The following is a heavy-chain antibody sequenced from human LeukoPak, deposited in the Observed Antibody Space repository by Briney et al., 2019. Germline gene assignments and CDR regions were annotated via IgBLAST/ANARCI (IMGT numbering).Heavy chain of an antibody. D-gene: IGHD5-18*01. Sequence: PGGSLRLSCAASGFTFSSYAMSWVRQAPGKGPEWVSAISGSGGSTYYADSVKGRFTISRDNSKNTLYLQMNSLRAEDTAVYYCAKIPARGYSSYVWGQGTLVTVSS. J-gene: IGHJ4*02. CDR3: AKIPARGYSSYV. CDR1: GFTFSSYA. V-gene: IGHV3-23*01. CDR2: ISGSGGST.